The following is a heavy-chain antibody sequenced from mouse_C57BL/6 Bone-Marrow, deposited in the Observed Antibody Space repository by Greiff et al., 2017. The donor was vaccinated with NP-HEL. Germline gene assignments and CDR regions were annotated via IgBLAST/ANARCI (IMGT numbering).Heavy chain of an antibody. J-gene: IGHJ2*01. Sequence: LVESGAELVKPGASVKMSCKASGYTFTSYWITWVKQRPGQGLEWIGDIYPGSGSTNYNEKFKSKATLTVDTSSSTAYMQLSSLTSEDSAVYYCATNYYGADWGQGATLTVSS. CDR1: GYTFTSYW. CDR3: ATNYYGAD. V-gene: IGHV1-55*01. CDR2: IYPGSGST. D-gene: IGHD2-13*01.